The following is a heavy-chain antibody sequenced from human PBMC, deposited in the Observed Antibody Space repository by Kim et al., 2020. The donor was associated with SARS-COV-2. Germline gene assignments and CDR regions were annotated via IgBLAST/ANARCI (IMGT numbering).Heavy chain of an antibody. CDR3: ASLPRMTTVTTGGYYYGMDV. D-gene: IGHD4-17*01. J-gene: IGHJ6*02. V-gene: IGHV3-23*01. Sequence: PFTISRDNSKNTLYLQMNSLRAEDTAVYYCASLPRMTTVTTGGYYYGMDVWGQGTTVTVSS.